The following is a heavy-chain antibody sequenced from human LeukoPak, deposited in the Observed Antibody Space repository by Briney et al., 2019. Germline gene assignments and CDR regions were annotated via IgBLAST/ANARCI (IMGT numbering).Heavy chain of an antibody. CDR2: INRDGSGI. Sequence: PGGSLRLSCAPSGFTFSTYWMHWVRQAPGKGLGWISRINRDGSGITYADSVKGRFTISRDNSKSILYLQMNSLRAEDTAVYYCANTGYNYEFDYWGQGTLVTVSS. D-gene: IGHD5-18*01. V-gene: IGHV3-74*01. CDR1: GFTFSTYW. CDR3: ANTGYNYEFDY. J-gene: IGHJ4*02.